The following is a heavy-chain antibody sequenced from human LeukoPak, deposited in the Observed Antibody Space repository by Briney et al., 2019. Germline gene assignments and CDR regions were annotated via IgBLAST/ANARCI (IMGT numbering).Heavy chain of an antibody. CDR3: AGGEENDWFDP. V-gene: IGHV4-34*01. CDR2: INHSGST. CDR1: GASFSGYY. Sequence: SETLSLTCAVYGASFSGYYWSWIRQPPGKGLEWIGEINHSGSTNYNPSLKSRVTISVDTSKNQFSLKLSSVTAADTAVYYCAGGEENDWFDPWGQGTLVTVS. J-gene: IGHJ5*02.